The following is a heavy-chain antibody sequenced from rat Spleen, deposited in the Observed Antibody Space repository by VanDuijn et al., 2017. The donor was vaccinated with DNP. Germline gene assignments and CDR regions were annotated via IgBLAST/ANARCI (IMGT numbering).Heavy chain of an antibody. CDR1: GFTFSDYY. Sequence: EVQLVESGGNLVQPGRSLKLSCAASGFTFSDYYMAWVRQAPTKGLEWVASINYDGGSTYYRDSVKGRFTISRDNAKSSLYLQMDSLRSEDTATYYCARWSSSHWYFDFWGPGTMVTVSS. CDR3: ARWSSSHWYFDF. CDR2: INYDGGST. D-gene: IGHD1-2*01. V-gene: IGHV5-20*01. J-gene: IGHJ1*01.